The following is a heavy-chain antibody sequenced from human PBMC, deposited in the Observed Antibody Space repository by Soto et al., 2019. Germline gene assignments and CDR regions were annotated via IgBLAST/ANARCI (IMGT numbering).Heavy chain of an antibody. V-gene: IGHV3-23*01. CDR2: ISGSGGST. J-gene: IGHJ6*03. Sequence: GGSLRLSCAASGFTFSSYAMSWVRQAPGKGLEWVSAISGSGGSTYYADSVKGRFTISRDNSKNTLYLQMNSLRAEDTAVYYCTKRASNANHGYYMDVWGKGTTVTVSS. CDR1: GFTFSSYA. CDR3: TKRASNANHGYYMDV. D-gene: IGHD7-27*01.